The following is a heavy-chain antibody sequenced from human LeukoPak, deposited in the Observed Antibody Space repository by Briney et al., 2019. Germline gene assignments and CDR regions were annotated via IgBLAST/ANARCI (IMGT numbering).Heavy chain of an antibody. Sequence: SRTLSLTCAVSGGSISSGGYYWSWIRQPPGKGLDWIGYISYSGSTSYNPSLKSRVTLSLDTSKNQLSLRLTSVTAADTAVYFCARHAKAVAATGPLAYWGQGTLVTVSS. D-gene: IGHD6-19*01. CDR1: GGSISSGGYY. V-gene: IGHV4-30-4*07. J-gene: IGHJ4*02. CDR2: ISYSGST. CDR3: ARHAKAVAATGPLAY.